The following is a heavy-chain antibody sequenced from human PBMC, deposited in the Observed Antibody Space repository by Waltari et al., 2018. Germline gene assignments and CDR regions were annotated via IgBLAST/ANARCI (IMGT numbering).Heavy chain of an antibody. CDR1: GGSFSGYY. D-gene: IGHD4-17*01. CDR2: INHSGST. J-gene: IGHJ4*02. V-gene: IGHV4-34*01. CDR3: ARLDGDYGLYFDY. Sequence: QVQLQQWGAGLLKPSETLSLTCAVYGGSFSGYYWSWIRQPPGKGLEWIGEINHSGSTNYNPSLKSRGTRSVDTSKNQFSLKLSSVTAADTAVYYCARLDGDYGLYFDYWGQGTLVTVSS.